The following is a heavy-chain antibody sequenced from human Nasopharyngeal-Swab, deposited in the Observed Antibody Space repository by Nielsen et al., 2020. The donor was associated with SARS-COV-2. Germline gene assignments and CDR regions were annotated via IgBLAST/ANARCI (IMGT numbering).Heavy chain of an antibody. D-gene: IGHD6-13*01. CDR1: GFTFDDYT. V-gene: IGHV3-43*01. J-gene: IGHJ4*02. Sequence: GESLEISCAASGFTFDDYTMHWVRQAPGKGLEWVSFISWDGGNTYYADSVKGRFTISRDNSKNSLYLQMNSLRTEDTALYYCAKDIRATIAAAGIFDYWGQGTLVTVSS. CDR3: AKDIRATIAAAGIFDY. CDR2: ISWDGGNT.